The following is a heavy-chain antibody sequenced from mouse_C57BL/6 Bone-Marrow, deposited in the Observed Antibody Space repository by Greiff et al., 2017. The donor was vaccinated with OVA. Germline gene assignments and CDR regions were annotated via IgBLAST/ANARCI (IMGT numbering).Heavy chain of an antibody. V-gene: IGHV1-69*01. CDR3: ARKRITTVVEDHYYAMDY. CDR2: IDPSDSYT. D-gene: IGHD1-1*01. CDR1: GYTFTIYW. J-gene: IGHJ4*01. Sequence: VQLQQPGAELVMPGASVKLSCKASGYTFTIYWMHWVKQRPGQGLEWIGEIDPSDSYTNYNQKFKGKSTLTVDKSSSTAYMQRSSLTSEDSAVYYCARKRITTVVEDHYYAMDYWGQGTSVTVSS.